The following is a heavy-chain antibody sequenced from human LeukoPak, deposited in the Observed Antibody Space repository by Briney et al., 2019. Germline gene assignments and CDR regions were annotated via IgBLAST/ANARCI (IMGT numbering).Heavy chain of an antibody. V-gene: IGHV3-21*01. CDR2: INSRSTHT. D-gene: IGHD1-26*01. CDR3: ARGGGSYSY. CDR1: GFTFSRDA. Sequence: PGGSLRLSCAGSGFTFSRDAMNWVRQAPGKGLEWVSSINSRSTHTAYADSVKGRFTISRDNGKNSVFLQMNSLGVDDTAIYFCARGGGSYSYWGQGVRVTVSS. J-gene: IGHJ4*02.